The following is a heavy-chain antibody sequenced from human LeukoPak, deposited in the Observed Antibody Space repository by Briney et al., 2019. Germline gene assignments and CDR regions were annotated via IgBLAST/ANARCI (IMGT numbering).Heavy chain of an antibody. Sequence: GGSLRLSCAASQFTFNLHAMNWVRQAPGKGLDWVAVMSFDGSHIYYADSVKGRFTISRDNSNNTLFLQMNTLNADDTAVYYCARGGTYYYQYYYMDVWGKGTTVTVSS. CDR1: QFTFNLHA. CDR2: MSFDGSHI. J-gene: IGHJ6*03. CDR3: ARGGTYYYQYYYMDV. D-gene: IGHD3-16*01. V-gene: IGHV3-30*01.